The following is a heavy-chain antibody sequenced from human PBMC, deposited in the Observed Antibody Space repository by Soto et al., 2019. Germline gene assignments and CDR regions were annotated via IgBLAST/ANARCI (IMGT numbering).Heavy chain of an antibody. D-gene: IGHD1-26*01. CDR2: INDGNGHT. V-gene: IGHV1-3*01. CDR3: ARGDSGSYGDY. CDR1: GYPFTSYA. Sequence: QVQLVPSGAEVKKPGASVKVSCKASGYPFTSYAMHWVRQAPGQRLEWMGWINDGNGHTKYSQKFQGRVTITRDTSASTAYMELSSLRSEDTAVYYCARGDSGSYGDYWGQGTLVTVSS. J-gene: IGHJ4*02.